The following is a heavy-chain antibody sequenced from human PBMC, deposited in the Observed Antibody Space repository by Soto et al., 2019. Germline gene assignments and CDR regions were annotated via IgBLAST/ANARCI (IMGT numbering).Heavy chain of an antibody. V-gene: IGHV3-11*01. D-gene: IGHD6-13*01. CDR2: IDSGDGTT. Sequence: PGGSLRLSCTGSGFDFGDYYMSWIRQAPGKGLEWVSYIDSGDGTTYYTDSVKGRFTISRDNAKKTVYLQMSSLRVEDTGLYYCVRPYYSSSWFPFDRWGQGTLVTVSS. CDR3: VRPYYSSSWFPFDR. J-gene: IGHJ4*02. CDR1: GFDFGDYY.